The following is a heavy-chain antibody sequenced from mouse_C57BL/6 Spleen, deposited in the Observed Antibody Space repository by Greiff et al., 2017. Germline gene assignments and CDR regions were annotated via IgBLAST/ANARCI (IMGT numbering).Heavy chain of an antibody. V-gene: IGHV1-15*01. CDR1: GYTFTDYE. D-gene: IGHD1-1*01. J-gene: IGHJ2*01. Sequence: QVQLQQSGAELVRPGASVTLSCKASGYTFTDYEMHWVKQTPVHGLEWIGAIDPETGGTAYNQKFKGKAILTADKSSSTAYMELRSLTSEDSAVYYCTRDRYYGRGVFDYWGQGTTLTVSS. CDR3: TRDRYYGRGVFDY. CDR2: IDPETGGT.